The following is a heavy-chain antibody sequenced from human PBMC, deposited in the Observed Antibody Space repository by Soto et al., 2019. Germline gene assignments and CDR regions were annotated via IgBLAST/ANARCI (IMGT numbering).Heavy chain of an antibody. V-gene: IGHV4-30-4*01. CDR1: CCSITSGKYY. CDR3: ARRDVGGTYPNGFDP. D-gene: IGHD1-1*01. CDR2: IYFTGET. J-gene: IGHJ5*02. Sequence: QVQLQESGPGLLKPSQTLSLTCSVSCCSITSGKYYWSWLRQAPGKGLEWIGYIYFTGETYYNPSLKNRMMSSRDSPKNQFFLSLRSVTVADSAVYYCARRDVGGTYPNGFDPWGQRALVTVS.